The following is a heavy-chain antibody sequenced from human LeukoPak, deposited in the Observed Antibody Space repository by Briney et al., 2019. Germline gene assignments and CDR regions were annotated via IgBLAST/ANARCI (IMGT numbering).Heavy chain of an antibody. D-gene: IGHD1-26*01. V-gene: IGHV3-21*04. CDR1: GFTFSSYS. CDR3: ARVVSGIVGATEFEYFQH. CDR2: ISSSSSYI. Sequence: PGGSLRLSCAASGFTFSSYSMNWVRQAPGKGLEWVSSISSSSSYIYYADSVKGRFTISRDNAKNSLYLQMNSLRAEDTAVYYCARVVSGIVGATEFEYFQHWGQGTLVTVSS. J-gene: IGHJ1*01.